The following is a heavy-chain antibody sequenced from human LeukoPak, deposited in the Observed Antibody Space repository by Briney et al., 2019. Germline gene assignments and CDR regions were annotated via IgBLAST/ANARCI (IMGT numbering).Heavy chain of an antibody. D-gene: IGHD5-18*01. CDR3: ARARNVDTDMVILGY. CDR1: GYTFTGYY. V-gene: IGHV1-2*02. J-gene: IGHJ4*02. Sequence: ASVKVSCKASGYTFTGYYMHWVRQAPGQGLEWMGWINPNSGGTNYAQKFQGRVTMTRDTSISTAYMELSRLRSDDTAVYYCARARNVDTDMVILGYWGQGTLVTVSS. CDR2: INPNSGGT.